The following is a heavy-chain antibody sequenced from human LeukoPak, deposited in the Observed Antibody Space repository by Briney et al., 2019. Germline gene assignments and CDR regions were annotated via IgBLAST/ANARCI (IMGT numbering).Heavy chain of an antibody. CDR1: GYTFTTYA. Sequence: ASVKVSCKASGYTFTTYAMSWVRQAPGQGLEWMGIINPSGGSTSYAQKFQGRVTMTRDTSTSTVYMELSSLRSEDTAVYYCARPSRAPGFGDPTGPIDYWGQGTLVTVSS. V-gene: IGHV1-46*01. J-gene: IGHJ4*02. CDR2: INPSGGST. CDR3: ARPSRAPGFGDPTGPIDY. D-gene: IGHD3-10*01.